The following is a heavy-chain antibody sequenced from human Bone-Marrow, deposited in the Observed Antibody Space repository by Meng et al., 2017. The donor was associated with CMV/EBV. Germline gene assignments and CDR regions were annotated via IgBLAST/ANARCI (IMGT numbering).Heavy chain of an antibody. V-gene: IGHV3-49*04. CDR1: GFTFSDYS. CDR2: IRPKFYGGTP. CDR3: TRDSPLLIRFFDY. Sequence: GESLKISCTTAGFTFSDYSMNWVRQAPGKGLEWVGLIRPKFYGGTPEFAASVKGRFTITRDDSKSIVSLQLNSLKTEDTAMYYCTRDSPLLIRFFDYWGQGTLVTVSS. D-gene: IGHD3-16*01. J-gene: IGHJ4*02.